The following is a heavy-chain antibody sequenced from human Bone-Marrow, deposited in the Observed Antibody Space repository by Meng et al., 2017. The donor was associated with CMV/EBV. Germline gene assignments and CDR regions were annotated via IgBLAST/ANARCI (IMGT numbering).Heavy chain of an antibody. Sequence: GESLKISCAASGFTFSSYAMSWVRQAPGKGLEWVSAISGSGGSTYYADSVKGRFTISRDNSKNTLYLHMNSLRGDDTAIYYCVRGGFGVVIDHWGQGTLVTVSS. V-gene: IGHV3-23*01. CDR1: GFTFSSYA. CDR2: ISGSGGST. CDR3: VRGGFGVVIDH. D-gene: IGHD3-3*01. J-gene: IGHJ4*02.